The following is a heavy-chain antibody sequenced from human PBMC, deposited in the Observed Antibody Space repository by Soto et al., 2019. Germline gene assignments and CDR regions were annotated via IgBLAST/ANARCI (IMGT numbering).Heavy chain of an antibody. CDR3: ARGVWFGELSEEYYGMDV. CDR2: IIPIFGTA. D-gene: IGHD3-10*01. V-gene: IGHV1-69*13. CDR1: GGTFSSYA. Sequence: WASVKVSCKASGGTFSSYAISWVRQAPGQGLEWMGGIIPIFGTANYAQKFQGRVTITADESTSTAYMELSSLRSEDTAVYYCARGVWFGELSEEYYGMDVWGQGTTVTVSS. J-gene: IGHJ6*02.